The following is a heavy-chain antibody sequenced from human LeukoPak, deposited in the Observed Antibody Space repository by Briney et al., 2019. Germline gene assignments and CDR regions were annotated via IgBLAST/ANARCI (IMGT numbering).Heavy chain of an antibody. CDR1: GFTFSSYE. CDR3: ARVHYGSGDY. Sequence: EGSLRLSCAASGFTFSSYEMNWVRQAPGKGLEWVSYISSSGSTIYYADSVKGRFTISRDNAKNSLYLQMNSLRAEDTAVYYCARVHYGSGDYWGQGTLVTVSS. J-gene: IGHJ4*02. CDR2: ISSSGSTI. D-gene: IGHD3-10*01. V-gene: IGHV3-48*03.